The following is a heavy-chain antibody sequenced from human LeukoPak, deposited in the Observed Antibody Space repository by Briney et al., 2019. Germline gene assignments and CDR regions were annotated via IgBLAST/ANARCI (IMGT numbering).Heavy chain of an antibody. CDR1: GLSFSAYW. CDR3: ARFGYVAAVDV. D-gene: IGHD2-15*01. CDR2: INPAGSET. Sequence: PGGSLRLSSAASGLSFSAYWTTWARHATGTGLEWVANINPAGSETYYVDPVKGRFSISRDNAKNLVYLQMNSLRAEDTAVYHCARFGYVAAVDVWGQGTPVTVSS. J-gene: IGHJ4*02. V-gene: IGHV3-7*01.